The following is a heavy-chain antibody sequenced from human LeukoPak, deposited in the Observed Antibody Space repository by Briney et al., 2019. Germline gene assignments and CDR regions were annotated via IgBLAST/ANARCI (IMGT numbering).Heavy chain of an antibody. J-gene: IGHJ4*02. CDR2: IYYSGST. Sequence: SQTLSLTCTVSGGSISSGGYYWSWLRQHPGKGLEWIGYIYYSGSTYYNPSLKSRVTISVDTSKNQFSLKLSSVTAADTAVYYCARTSGSYYRPGRTHFDYWGQGTLVTVSS. V-gene: IGHV4-31*03. CDR3: ARTSGSYYRPGRTHFDY. CDR1: GGSISSGGYY. D-gene: IGHD1-26*01.